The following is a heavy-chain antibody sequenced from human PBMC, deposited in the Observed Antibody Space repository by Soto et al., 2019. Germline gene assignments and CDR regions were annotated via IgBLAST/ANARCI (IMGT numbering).Heavy chain of an antibody. J-gene: IGHJ3*02. V-gene: IGHV4-4*02. Sequence: QVRLQESGPGLVKPSATLSLTCAVSGCSVNSDNWGCWVRQSPGKGLEWVGEIYHSGYTNYNQSLNSRATISVYYAKNNCFLKLTTENSADTAVYYCAIFFYTSGSLVEYAFDMWGRGTLVTVYS. CDR1: GCSVNSDNW. CDR3: AIFFYTSGSLVEYAFDM. CDR2: IYHSGYT. D-gene: IGHD3-22*01.